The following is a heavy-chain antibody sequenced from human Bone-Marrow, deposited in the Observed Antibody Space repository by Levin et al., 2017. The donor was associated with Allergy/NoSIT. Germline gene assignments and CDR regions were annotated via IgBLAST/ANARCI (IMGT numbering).Heavy chain of an antibody. D-gene: IGHD6-19*01. CDR2: INGDGTTT. J-gene: IGHJ4*02. CDR1: GFSFSGHW. CDR3: ASSYKSGGYAVHLY. V-gene: IGHV3-74*01. Sequence: GESLKISCVASGFSFSGHWMHWVRQAPGKGLVWVSRINGDGTTTTYADSVKGRFTISRDNAKNTLYLEMNNLRAEDTAVYYCASSYKSGGYAVHLYWGQGTLVTVSS.